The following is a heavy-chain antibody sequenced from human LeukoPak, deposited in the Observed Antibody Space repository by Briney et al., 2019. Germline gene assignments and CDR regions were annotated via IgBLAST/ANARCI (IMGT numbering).Heavy chain of an antibody. CDR3: ARHIAVAGTGYYYYGMDV. CDR1: GYSFTSYW. CDR2: IDPSDSYT. D-gene: IGHD6-19*01. V-gene: IGHV5-10-1*01. J-gene: IGHJ6*04. Sequence: GESLRISCKGSGYSFTSYWISWVRQMPGKGLEWKGRIDPSDSYTNYSPSFQGHVTISADKSISTAYLQWSSLKASDTAMYYCARHIAVAGTGYYYYGMDVWGKGTTVTVSS.